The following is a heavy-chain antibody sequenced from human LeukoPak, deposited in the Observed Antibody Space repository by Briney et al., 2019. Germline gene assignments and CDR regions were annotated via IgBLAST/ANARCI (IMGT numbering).Heavy chain of an antibody. CDR1: GGSISSSCYY. Sequence: SETLSLTCTVSGGSISSSCYYWGWIRQPPGKGLEWIGSIYYSGSTYYNPSLKSRVTISVDTSKNQFSLKLSSVTAADTAVYYCARVVLTVPMDVWGKGTTVTVSS. CDR3: ARVVLTVPMDV. D-gene: IGHD3-9*01. J-gene: IGHJ6*03. CDR2: IYYSGST. V-gene: IGHV4-39*07.